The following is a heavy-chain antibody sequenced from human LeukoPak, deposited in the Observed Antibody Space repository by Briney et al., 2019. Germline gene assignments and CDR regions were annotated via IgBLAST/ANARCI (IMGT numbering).Heavy chain of an antibody. V-gene: IGHV1-18*01. Sequence: ASVKVSCKASGYTFTSYGISWVRQAPGQGLEWMGWISAYNGNTNYAQKLQGRVTMTRDTSTSTVYMELSSLRSEDTAVYYCARGRHGDYDYWGQGTLVAVSS. CDR1: GYTFTSYG. CDR2: ISAYNGNT. J-gene: IGHJ4*02. CDR3: ARGRHGDYDY. D-gene: IGHD4-17*01.